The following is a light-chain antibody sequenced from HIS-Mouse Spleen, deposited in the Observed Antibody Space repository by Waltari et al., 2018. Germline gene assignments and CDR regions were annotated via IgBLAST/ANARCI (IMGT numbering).Light chain of an antibody. CDR1: QGISSW. Sequence: DIQMTQSPSSLSASVGDRVTITCRASQGISSWLAWYQQKPENAPTSLIYAASSLQSGVPSRFSGSGSGTDFTLTISSLQPEDFATYYCQQYNSCLPGTMYTFGQGTKLEIK. J-gene: IGKJ2*01. CDR2: AAS. CDR3: QQYNSCLPGTMYT. V-gene: IGKV1D-16*01.